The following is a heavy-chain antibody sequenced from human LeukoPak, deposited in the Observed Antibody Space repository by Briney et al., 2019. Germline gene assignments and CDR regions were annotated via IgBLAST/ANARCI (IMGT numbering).Heavy chain of an antibody. V-gene: IGHV3-30*03. CDR2: ISYDGSNN. CDR1: GFAFSSYG. Sequence: GRSLRLSCAASGFAFSSYGMHWVRQAPGKGLEWVAVISYDGSNNYYADSVKGRLTISRDNSENTLYLHMNSLRAEDTAVYYCARDGGIAAAPRRGGFDYWGQGTLVTVSS. J-gene: IGHJ4*02. CDR3: ARDGGIAAAPRRGGFDY. D-gene: IGHD6-13*01.